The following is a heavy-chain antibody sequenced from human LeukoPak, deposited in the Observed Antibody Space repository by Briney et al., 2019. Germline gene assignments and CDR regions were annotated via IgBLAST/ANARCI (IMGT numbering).Heavy chain of an antibody. J-gene: IGHJ4*02. CDR2: INPNSGGT. Sequence: ASVKVSCKASGYTFTGYYMYWVRQAPGQGLEWMGWINPNSGGTNYAQKFQGRVTMTRDTSISTAYMELSRLRSDDTAVYYCARAGYSSGWYYIDYWGQGTLVTVSS. CDR3: ARAGYSSGWYYIDY. V-gene: IGHV1-2*02. CDR1: GYTFTGYY. D-gene: IGHD6-19*01.